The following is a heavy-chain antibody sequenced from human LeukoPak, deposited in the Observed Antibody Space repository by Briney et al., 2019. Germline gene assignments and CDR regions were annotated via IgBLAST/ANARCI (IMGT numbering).Heavy chain of an antibody. V-gene: IGHV3-30-3*01. CDR1: GFTFSSYA. CDR3: ARDSPYSSPDY. D-gene: IGHD6-13*01. J-gene: IGHJ4*02. Sequence: GRSLRLSCAASGFTFSSYAMHWVRQAPGKGLEWVAVISYDGSNKYYADSVKGRFTISRDNSKNTLYLQMNSLRAEDTAVYYCARDSPYSSPDYWGQGTLVTVSS. CDR2: ISYDGSNK.